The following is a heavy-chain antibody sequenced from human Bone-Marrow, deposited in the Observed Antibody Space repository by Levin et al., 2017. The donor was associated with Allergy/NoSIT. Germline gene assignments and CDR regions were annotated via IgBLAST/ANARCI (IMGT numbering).Heavy chain of an antibody. J-gene: IGHJ4*02. CDR1: GGSISSGSYY. CDR3: ARESGYAARLDY. D-gene: IGHD3-16*01. CDR2: IYTSGST. Sequence: SETLSLTCTVSGGSISSGSYYWTWIRQPAGKRLEWIGRIYTSGSTNYSPSLKSRVTISADTSKNQVSLRLTSVTAADTAMYYCARESGYAARLDYWGQGTLVTVSS. V-gene: IGHV4-61*02.